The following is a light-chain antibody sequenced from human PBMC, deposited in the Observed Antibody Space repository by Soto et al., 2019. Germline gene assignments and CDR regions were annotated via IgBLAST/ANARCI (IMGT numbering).Light chain of an antibody. CDR2: QVS. J-gene: IGLJ3*02. Sequence: QSALTQPAAVSGCPGQSITISCTGTSSDVGGYDFVSWYQHHPGKAPRLIIYQVSNRPSGVSNRFSGSKSGNTASLTISGLQPEDEADYYCSSYISMIVRVFGGGTKVTVL. CDR3: SSYISMIVRV. CDR1: SSDVGGYDF. V-gene: IGLV2-14*01.